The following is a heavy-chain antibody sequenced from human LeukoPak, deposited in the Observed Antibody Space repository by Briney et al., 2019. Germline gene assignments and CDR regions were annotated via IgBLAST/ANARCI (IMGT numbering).Heavy chain of an antibody. CDR3: ASGQRVAAGPGGVGY. J-gene: IGHJ4*02. V-gene: IGHV4-59*12. Sequence: ASETLSLTCTVSGGSISSYYWSWIRQPPGKGLEWIGYIYYSGSTYYNPSLKSRVTISVDTSKNQFSLKLSSVTAADTAVYYCASGQRVAAGPGGVGYWGQETLVTVSS. D-gene: IGHD6-13*01. CDR2: IYYSGST. CDR1: GGSISSYY.